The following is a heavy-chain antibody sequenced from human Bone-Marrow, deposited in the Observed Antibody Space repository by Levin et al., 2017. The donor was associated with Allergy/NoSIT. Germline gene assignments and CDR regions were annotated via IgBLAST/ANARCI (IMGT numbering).Heavy chain of an antibody. CDR3: ARETYYFDTSGYYFDY. CDR2: IYYSGST. J-gene: IGHJ4*02. CDR1: GGSLRKYY. Sequence: SQTLSLTCTVSGGSLRKYYWTWIRQPPGKGLEWIGYIYYSGSTNYNPSLKSRVTISVDTSKNQFSLKLHSVTAADTAVYYCARETYYFDTSGYYFDYWGQGALVTVSS. V-gene: IGHV4-59*01. D-gene: IGHD3-22*01.